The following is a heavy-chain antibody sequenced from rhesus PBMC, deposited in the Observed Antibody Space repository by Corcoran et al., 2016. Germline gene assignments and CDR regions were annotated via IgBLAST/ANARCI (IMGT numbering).Heavy chain of an antibody. D-gene: IGHD5-24*01. CDR1: GGPISSTY. V-gene: IGHV4-169*01. J-gene: IGHJ4*01. Sequence: QLQLQESGPGLVKPSETLSLTCGVSGGPISSTYWTWIRQAPGKGLEWIGYIYGSGTTNYNPSLKSRVTLAVDTSKNPLSLKLRSVTAADTAVYYCARTLGNYFDLWGQGVLVTVSS. CDR3: ARTLGNYFDL. CDR2: IYGSGTT.